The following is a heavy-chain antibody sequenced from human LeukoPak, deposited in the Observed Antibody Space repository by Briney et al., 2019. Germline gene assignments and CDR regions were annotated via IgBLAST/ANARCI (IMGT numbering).Heavy chain of an antibody. CDR2: ISAYNGNT. D-gene: IGHD3-22*01. CDR3: AGGSGYYFDYYYYYGMDV. CDR1: GYTFTSYG. J-gene: IGHJ6*02. Sequence: GASVKVSCKASGYTFTSYGISWVRQAPGQGLEWMGWISAYNGNTNYAQKLQGRVTMTTDTSTSTAYMELRSLRSDDTAVYYCAGGSGYYFDYYYYYGMDVWGQGTTVTVSS. V-gene: IGHV1-18*01.